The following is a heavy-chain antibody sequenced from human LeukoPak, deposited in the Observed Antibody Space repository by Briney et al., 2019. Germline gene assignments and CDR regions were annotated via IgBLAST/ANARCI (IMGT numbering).Heavy chain of an antibody. CDR1: GFTFSSYS. CDR3: ARRDSSSSAEFNY. Sequence: GGSLRLSCAASGFTFSSYSMNWVRQAPGKGLEWVSSISSSSSYIYYADSVKGRFTISRDNAKNSLYLQMNSLRAEDTAVYYCARRDSSSSAEFNYWGQGTLVTVSS. CDR2: ISSSSSYI. V-gene: IGHV3-21*01. J-gene: IGHJ4*02. D-gene: IGHD6-6*01.